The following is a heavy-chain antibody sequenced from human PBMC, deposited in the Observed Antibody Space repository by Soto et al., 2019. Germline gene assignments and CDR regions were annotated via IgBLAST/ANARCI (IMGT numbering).Heavy chain of an antibody. D-gene: IGHD2-15*01. Sequence: EVQLVESGGGLVQPGGSLRLSCAASGFTFSSYWMHWVRQAPGKGLVWVSRINSDGSSTNYADSVKGRFTISRDNAKNTLYLQMNSLRAEDTAVYDCARDQGYCSGGSCYVAGYWGQGTLVTVSS. V-gene: IGHV3-74*01. J-gene: IGHJ4*02. CDR1: GFTFSSYW. CDR3: ARDQGYCSGGSCYVAGY. CDR2: INSDGSST.